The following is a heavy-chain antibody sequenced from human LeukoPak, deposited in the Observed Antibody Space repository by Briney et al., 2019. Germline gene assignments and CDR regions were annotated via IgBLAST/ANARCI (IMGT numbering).Heavy chain of an antibody. CDR2: INPNSGGT. J-gene: IGHJ5*02. CDR1: GYTFTGYY. Sequence: ASVKVSCKASGYTFTGYYMHWVRQAPGQGLEWMGWINPNSGGTNYAQKFQGRVTMTRDTSISTAYMELSRLRSDDTAVYYCAREPVGYCSGGSCYSGSFDWFDPWGQGTLVTVSS. D-gene: IGHD2-15*01. CDR3: AREPVGYCSGGSCYSGSFDWFDP. V-gene: IGHV1-2*02.